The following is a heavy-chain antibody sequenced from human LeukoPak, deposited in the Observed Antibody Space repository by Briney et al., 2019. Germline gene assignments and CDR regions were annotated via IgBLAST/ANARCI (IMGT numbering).Heavy chain of an antibody. CDR3: ARGIESYGDYGY. D-gene: IGHD4-17*01. J-gene: IGHJ4*02. CDR1: GGSISGSY. CDR2: MYNSGST. Sequence: SETLSLTCTVSGGSISGSYWSWIRQPPGKGLEWIAYMYNSGSTNYNPSLKSRVTISIDTSKNQFSLKLSSLTAADTAIYYCARGIESYGDYGYWGQGILVTVPS. V-gene: IGHV4-59*01.